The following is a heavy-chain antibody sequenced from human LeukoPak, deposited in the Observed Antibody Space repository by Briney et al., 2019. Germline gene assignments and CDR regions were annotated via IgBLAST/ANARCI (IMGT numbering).Heavy chain of an antibody. V-gene: IGHV3-11*01. J-gene: IGHJ6*03. CDR1: GFTFSDYY. CDR2: ISGSGSPI. Sequence: GGSLRLSCAASGFTFSDYYMSWIRQAPGKGLEWVSYISGSGSPIYYADSVKGRFTISRDNARYSLYPQMNSLRAEDTAVYYCARVKEGSTNYYYYYYMDVWGKGTTVTISS. CDR3: ARVKEGSTNYYYYYYMDV. D-gene: IGHD1-26*01.